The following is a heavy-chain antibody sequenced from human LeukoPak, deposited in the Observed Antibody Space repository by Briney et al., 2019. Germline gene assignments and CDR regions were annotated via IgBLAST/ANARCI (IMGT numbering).Heavy chain of an antibody. CDR1: GYTFTSYD. J-gene: IGHJ6*02. CDR2: MNPNSGNT. CDR3: AREEVDPAGMDV. V-gene: IGHV1-8*01. Sequence: ASVKVSCKASGYTFTSYDINWVRQATGQGLEWMGWMNPNSGNTGYAQKFQGRVNMTRNTSISTAYMELSSLRSEDTAVYYCAREEVDPAGMDVWGQGTTVTVSS. D-gene: IGHD5-12*01.